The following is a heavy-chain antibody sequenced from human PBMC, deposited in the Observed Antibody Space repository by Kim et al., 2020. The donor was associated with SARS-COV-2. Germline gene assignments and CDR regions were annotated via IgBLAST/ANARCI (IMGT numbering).Heavy chain of an antibody. Sequence: TYYAHSVKGQFTSSRDKSKNTLYRQMNSLRAEDKVVYYCANALSGYYGMDVWGQGTTVTVSS. CDR2: T. J-gene: IGHJ6*02. V-gene: IGHV3-NL1*01. D-gene: IGHD3-10*01. CDR3: ANALSGYYGMDV.